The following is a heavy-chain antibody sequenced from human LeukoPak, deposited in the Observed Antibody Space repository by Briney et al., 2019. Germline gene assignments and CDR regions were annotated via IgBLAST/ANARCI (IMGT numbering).Heavy chain of an antibody. CDR2: ITGSSTWT. Sequence: GGSLRLSCEASGFTFGTYGMTWVRQAPGKGLEWVSGITGSSTWTYYADSVKGRFTISRDNSKNTLQLQMHSPRAEDTAIYYCARELVSLGTGYFDLWGRGTLVTVSS. D-gene: IGHD7-27*01. CDR3: ARELVSLGTGYFDL. J-gene: IGHJ2*01. CDR1: GFTFGTYG. V-gene: IGHV3-23*01.